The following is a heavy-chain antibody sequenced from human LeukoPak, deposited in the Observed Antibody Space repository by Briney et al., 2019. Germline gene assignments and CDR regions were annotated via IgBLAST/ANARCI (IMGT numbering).Heavy chain of an antibody. J-gene: IGHJ5*02. CDR3: STSTDSRYSGSYSGS. CDR2: IKRKADGGTT. D-gene: IGHD1-26*01. Sequence: GGSLRLSCAASGFTFSSYWMSWVRQAPGKGLEWVGRIKRKADGGTTDSAATVKGRFTISRADSKTTLYLPMNRLKTEDTAVYYCSTSTDSRYSGSYSGSWGQGTLVTVSS. CDR1: GFTFSSYW. V-gene: IGHV3-15*01.